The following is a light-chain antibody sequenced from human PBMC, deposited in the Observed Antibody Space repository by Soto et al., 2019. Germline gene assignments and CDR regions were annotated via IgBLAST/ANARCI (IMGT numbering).Light chain of an antibody. CDR2: LNSDGSH. CDR1: SGHSSYA. CDR3: QTWGTVNVV. V-gene: IGLV4-69*01. J-gene: IGLJ2*01. Sequence: QPVLTQSPSASASLGASVKLTCTLSSGHSSYAIAWHQQQPEKGPRYLMKLNSDGSHSKGDGIPDRFSGSTSGAERYLTISSLQSEDEADYYCQTWGTVNVVLGGGTKLTVL.